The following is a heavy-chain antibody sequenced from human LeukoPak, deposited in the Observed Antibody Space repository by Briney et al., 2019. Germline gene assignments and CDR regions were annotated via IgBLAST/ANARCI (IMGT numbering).Heavy chain of an antibody. CDR1: GFTFSSYG. D-gene: IGHD1-26*01. Sequence: PVGSLRLSCAASGFTFSSYGMHWVRQAPGKGLEWVAVIWYDGSNKYYADSVKGRFTISRDNSKNTLYLQMNSLRAEDTAVYYCAREGGAFDIWGQGTMVTVSS. CDR2: IWYDGSNK. CDR3: AREGGAFDI. J-gene: IGHJ3*02. V-gene: IGHV3-33*01.